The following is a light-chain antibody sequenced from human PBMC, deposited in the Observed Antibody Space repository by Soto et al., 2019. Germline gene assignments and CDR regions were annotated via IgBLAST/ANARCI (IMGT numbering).Light chain of an antibody. J-gene: IGLJ1*01. CDR2: DVT. Sequence: QSVLTQPASVSGSPGQSIAISCTGTSSDVGDYKYVSWYQHHPGKAPKLLIYDVTNRPSGVSDRFSGSKSGNTASLTISGLQSEDEADYYCSSYTTSTSYVFVTGTKVTIL. CDR1: SSDVGDYKY. V-gene: IGLV2-14*03. CDR3: SSYTTSTSYV.